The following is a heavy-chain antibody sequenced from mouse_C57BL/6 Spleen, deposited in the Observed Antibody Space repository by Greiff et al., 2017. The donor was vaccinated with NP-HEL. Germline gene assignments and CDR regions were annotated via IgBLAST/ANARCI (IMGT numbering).Heavy chain of an antibody. CDR3: TRSPDDYSYAMDY. V-gene: IGHV1-15*01. Sequence: VQLQQSGAELVRPGASVTLSCKASGYTFTDYEMHWVKQTPVHGLEWIGAIDPETGGTAYNQKFKGKAILTADKSSSTAYMELRSLTSEDSAVYYCTRSPDDYSYAMDYWGQGTSVTVSS. D-gene: IGHD2-4*01. CDR2: IDPETGGT. J-gene: IGHJ4*01. CDR1: GYTFTDYE.